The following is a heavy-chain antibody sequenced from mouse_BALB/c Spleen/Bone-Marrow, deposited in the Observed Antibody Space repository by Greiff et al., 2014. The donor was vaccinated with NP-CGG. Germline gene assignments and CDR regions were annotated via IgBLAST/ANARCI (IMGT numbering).Heavy chain of an antibody. Sequence: EVMLVESGTVLARPGASVKMSCKASGYSFTSYWMHWVKQRPGQGLEWIGAIYPGNSDTSYNQKFKGKAKLTAVTSASTAYMELSRLTNEDSAVYYCTNGYDYYAMDYWGQGTSVTVSS. J-gene: IGHJ4*01. D-gene: IGHD2-2*01. CDR2: IYPGNSDT. V-gene: IGHV1-5*01. CDR3: TNGYDYYAMDY. CDR1: GYSFTSYW.